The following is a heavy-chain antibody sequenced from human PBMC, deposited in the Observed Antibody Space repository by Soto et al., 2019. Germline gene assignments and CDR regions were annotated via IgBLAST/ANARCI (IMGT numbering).Heavy chain of an antibody. J-gene: IGHJ5*02. Sequence: SETLSLTCAVSGGAISGYYWTWIRQPAGKGLEWIGRIYSSGGTKYNPSLKSRVTMSLDTSKNQFSLRLSSVTAADTAVYYCARGQRFSDSFDPWGQGTLVTVSS. CDR2: IYSSGGT. CDR3: ARGQRFSDSFDP. CDR1: GGAISGYY. V-gene: IGHV4-4*07. D-gene: IGHD6-25*01.